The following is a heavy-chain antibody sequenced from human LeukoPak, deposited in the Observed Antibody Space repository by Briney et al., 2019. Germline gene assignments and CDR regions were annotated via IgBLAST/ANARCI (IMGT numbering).Heavy chain of an antibody. J-gene: IGHJ3*02. D-gene: IGHD4-23*01. CDR1: GFTLSSNP. CDR2: ITATSLHI. Sequence: NPGGSLRLSCAASGFTLSSNPMHWVRQAPGKGLEWVSAITATSLHIYYADSVKGRFTISRDNAKNSLYLQMNSLRVEDTALYYCARVRSVGGNPHAFNIWGQGTMVTVSS. V-gene: IGHV3-21*01. CDR3: ARVRSVGGNPHAFNI.